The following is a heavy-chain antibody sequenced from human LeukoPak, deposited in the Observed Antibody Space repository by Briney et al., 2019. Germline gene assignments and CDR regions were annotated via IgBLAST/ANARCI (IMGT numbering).Heavy chain of an antibody. V-gene: IGHV3-53*01. J-gene: IGHJ4*02. CDR1: GFTVSNNY. CDR3: ARDSDSGYGPFAS. CDR2: IHSGGTT. Sequence: PGGSLGLSCAASGFTVSNNYMSWVRQAPGKGLEWVSVIHSGGTTNYADSVQGRFTISRDNSKTTVYLHMNSLRAEDTAVYYRARDSDSGYGPFASWGQGTLVTVSS. D-gene: IGHD5-12*01.